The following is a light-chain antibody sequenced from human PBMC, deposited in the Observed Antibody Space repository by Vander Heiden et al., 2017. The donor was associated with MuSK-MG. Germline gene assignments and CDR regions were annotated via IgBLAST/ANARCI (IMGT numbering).Light chain of an antibody. CDR3: QRNKSYSMLT. V-gene: IGKV1-5*03. J-gene: IGKJ3*01. CDR1: QSISSW. Sequence: DIQMTQSPSTLSASVGDRVTITCRATQSISSWLAWYQQKPGKAPKLLIYQASNLESGDPSRYSDSGYRTEFTLTISILQLDDFAPYYCQRNKSYSMLTFGHGTKVDIK. CDR2: QAS.